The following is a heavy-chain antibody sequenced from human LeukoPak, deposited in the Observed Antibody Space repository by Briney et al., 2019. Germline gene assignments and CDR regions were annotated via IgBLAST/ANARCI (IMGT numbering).Heavy chain of an antibody. CDR1: GFTFSSYA. J-gene: IGHJ5*02. CDR3: AKGLIAVAGTATNWFDP. Sequence: PGGSLRLSCAASGFTFSSYAMSWVRQAPGKGLEWVSAISGSGGSTYYADSVKGRFTISRDNSKNTLYLQMNSLRAEDTAVYYCAKGLIAVAGTATNWFDPWGQGTLVTVSS. CDR2: ISGSGGST. V-gene: IGHV3-23*01. D-gene: IGHD6-19*01.